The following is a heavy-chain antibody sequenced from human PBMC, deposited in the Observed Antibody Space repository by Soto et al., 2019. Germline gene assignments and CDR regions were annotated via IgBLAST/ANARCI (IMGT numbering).Heavy chain of an antibody. Sequence: QVQLVESGGGVVQPGRSLRLSCAASGFTFSSYGMHWVRQAPGKGLEWVAVISYDGSNKYYADSVKGRFTISRDNSKNTLYLQMNSLRAEDTAVYYCAKDKLPGGTAMVTNPDYWGQGTLVTVSS. D-gene: IGHD5-18*01. J-gene: IGHJ4*02. CDR2: ISYDGSNK. CDR3: AKDKLPGGTAMVTNPDY. CDR1: GFTFSSYG. V-gene: IGHV3-30*18.